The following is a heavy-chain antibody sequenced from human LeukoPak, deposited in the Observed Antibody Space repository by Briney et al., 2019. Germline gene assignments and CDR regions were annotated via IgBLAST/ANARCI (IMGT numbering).Heavy chain of an antibody. V-gene: IGHV4-4*02. CDR3: ARDRGYSGYDLPPDAFDI. CDR1: GGSISSSNW. J-gene: IGHJ3*02. D-gene: IGHD5-12*01. Sequence: SGTLSLTCAVSGGSISSSNWWSWVRQPPGKGLEWIGEIYHSGSTNYNPSLKSRVTISVDKSKNQFSLKLSSVTAADTAVYYCARDRGYSGYDLPPDAFDIWGQGTMVTVSS. CDR2: IYHSGST.